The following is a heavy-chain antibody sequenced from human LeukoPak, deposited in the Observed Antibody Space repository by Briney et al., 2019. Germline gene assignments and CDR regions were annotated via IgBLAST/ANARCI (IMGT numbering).Heavy chain of an antibody. D-gene: IGHD2-2*01. V-gene: IGHV3-11*06. CDR2: ISSSSSYT. CDR1: GFTFSGYY. CDR3: ARSPEDYCSSTSCLYYYGMDV. Sequence: GGSLRLSCAASGFTFSGYYMSWIRQAPGKGLEWVSYISSSSSYTYYADSVKGRFTISRDNSKNTLYLQMNSLRVEDTAVYYCARSPEDYCSSTSCLYYYGMDVWGQGTTAIVSS. J-gene: IGHJ6*02.